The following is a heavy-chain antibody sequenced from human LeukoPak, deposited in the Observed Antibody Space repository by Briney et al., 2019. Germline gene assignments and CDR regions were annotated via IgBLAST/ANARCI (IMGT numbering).Heavy chain of an antibody. CDR1: GGXISSDGYY. J-gene: IGHJ5*02. D-gene: IGHD6-13*01. Sequence: PSETLSLTCSVSGGXISSDGYYWSWIRQHPGKSLEWIGAIYYTGSTYYNPSLKSRATISVDTSKNHFSLKLTSVTAADTAVYYCARGTGGAAAADFDPWGQGTLVTVSS. CDR3: ARGTGGAAAADFDP. CDR2: IYYTGST. V-gene: IGHV4-31*03.